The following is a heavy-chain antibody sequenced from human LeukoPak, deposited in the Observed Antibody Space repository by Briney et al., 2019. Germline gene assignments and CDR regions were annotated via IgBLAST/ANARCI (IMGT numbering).Heavy chain of an antibody. D-gene: IGHD6-19*01. J-gene: IGHJ5*02. CDR3: ARMVTGWPNWIDP. Sequence: GGSLRLSCAASGFTVSSYYMSWVRQAPGKGLEWVSVIYSGGSAYPADSVKGRFTMSRDNSKNTLYLQMNSLRAEDTAVYYCARMVTGWPNWIDPWGQGTLVTVSS. CDR1: GFTVSSYY. V-gene: IGHV3-66*01. CDR2: IYSGGSA.